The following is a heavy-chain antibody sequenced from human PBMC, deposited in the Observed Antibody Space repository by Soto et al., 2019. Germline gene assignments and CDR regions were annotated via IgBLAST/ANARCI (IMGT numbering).Heavy chain of an antibody. J-gene: IGHJ4*02. D-gene: IGHD5-12*01. CDR1: GYSFTSYW. CDR3: ATARVDIVARNRDY. V-gene: IGHV5-10-1*01. CDR2: IDPSDSYT. Sequence: GESLKISCKGSGYSFTSYWISWVRQMPGKGLEWMGRIDPSDSYTNYSPSFQGHVTISADKSISTAYLQWSSLKASDTAMYYCATARVDIVARNRDYWGQGTLVTVSS.